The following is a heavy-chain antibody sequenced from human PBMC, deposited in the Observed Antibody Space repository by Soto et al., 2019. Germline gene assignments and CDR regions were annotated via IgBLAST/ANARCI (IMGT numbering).Heavy chain of an antibody. J-gene: IGHJ6*03. CDR2: IYPGDSDT. V-gene: IGHV5-51*01. CDR1: GYSFTSYW. D-gene: IGHD3-3*01. Sequence: GESLKISCKGSGYSFTSYWIGWVRQMPGKGLEWMGIIYPGDSDTRYSPSFQGQVTISADKSISTAYLQWSSLKASDTAMYYCASSITIFGDYMDVWGKGTTVTVSS. CDR3: ASSITIFGDYMDV.